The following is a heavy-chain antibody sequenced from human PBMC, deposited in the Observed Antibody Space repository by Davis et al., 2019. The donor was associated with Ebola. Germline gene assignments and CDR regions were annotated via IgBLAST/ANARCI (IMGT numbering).Heavy chain of an antibody. D-gene: IGHD5-12*01. J-gene: IGHJ3*02. CDR2: INPGYGNT. V-gene: IGHV1-3*01. Sequence: AASVKVSCKASGYTFKNYAISWVRQAPGQGLEWMGWINPGYGNTKYSQNFLGRVTITRGTSATTVYMELSSLRSEDTALYYCTTPGGQDSGYDVFDIWGQGTMVTVSS. CDR1: GYTFKNYA. CDR3: TTPGGQDSGYDVFDI.